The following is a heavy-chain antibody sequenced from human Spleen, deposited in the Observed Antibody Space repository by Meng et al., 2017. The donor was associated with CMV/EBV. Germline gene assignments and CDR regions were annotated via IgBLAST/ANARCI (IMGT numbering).Heavy chain of an antibody. Sequence: SETLSLTCTVSGGSISSYYWSWIRQPPGKGLEWIGYIYYSGSTNYNPSLKSRVTISVDTSKNQFSLKLSSVTAADPAVYYCARVGPAATYYYYGMDVWGQGTTVTVSS. D-gene: IGHD2-2*01. CDR1: GGSISSYY. CDR2: IYYSGST. CDR3: ARVGPAATYYYYGMDV. J-gene: IGHJ6*02. V-gene: IGHV4-59*01.